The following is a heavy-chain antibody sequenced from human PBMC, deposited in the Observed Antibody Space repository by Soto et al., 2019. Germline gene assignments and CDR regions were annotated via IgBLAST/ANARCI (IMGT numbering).Heavy chain of an antibody. D-gene: IGHD5-18*01. Sequence: GGSLRLSCAASGFTFSSYSMNWVRQAPGKGLEWVSYISSSSSTIYYADSVKGRFTISRDNAKNSLYLQMNSLRDEDTAVYYCARDLSLVGYSYGEYYYYYGMDVWGQGTTVTVSS. CDR2: ISSSSSTI. J-gene: IGHJ6*02. CDR1: GFTFSSYS. CDR3: ARDLSLVGYSYGEYYYYYGMDV. V-gene: IGHV3-48*02.